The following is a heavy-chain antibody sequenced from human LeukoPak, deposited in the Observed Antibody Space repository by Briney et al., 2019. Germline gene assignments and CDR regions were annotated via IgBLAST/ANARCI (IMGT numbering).Heavy chain of an antibody. J-gene: IGHJ6*02. V-gene: IGHV5-51*01. D-gene: IGHD6-19*01. CDR1: GYKFTSYW. Sequence: GESLNISCKASGYKFTSYWIGWVRQMPGKGLEWMGIIYPGDSDTRYSPSFQGQVTISADKSISTAYLQWSSLKASDTAMYYCARLNSSSYYYYGMDVWGQGTTVTVSS. CDR3: ARLNSSSYYYYGMDV. CDR2: IYPGDSDT.